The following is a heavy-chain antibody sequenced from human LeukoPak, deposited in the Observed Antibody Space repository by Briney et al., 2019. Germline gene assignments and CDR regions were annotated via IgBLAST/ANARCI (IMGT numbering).Heavy chain of an antibody. D-gene: IGHD2-2*01. CDR3: ARGQHYGLDV. V-gene: IGHV3-74*01. Sequence: GGSLRLSCAASGFTFSSYGMHWVRRAPGKGLVWVSRIKSDGSSTSYADSVKGRFTISRDNAKNTLYLQMNSLRAEDTAVYYCARGQHYGLDVWGQGTTVIVSS. CDR1: GFTFSSYG. J-gene: IGHJ6*02. CDR2: IKSDGSST.